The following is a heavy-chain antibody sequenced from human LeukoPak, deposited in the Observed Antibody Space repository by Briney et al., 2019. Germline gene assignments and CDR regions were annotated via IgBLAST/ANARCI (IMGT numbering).Heavy chain of an antibody. Sequence: KSSETLSLTCTVSGGSISSGDHYWSWIRQPPGKGLEWIGHIYYSGSTYYNPSLKSRVTISVDTSKNQFSLKLSSVSAADTAVYYCARRGYCSGGSRYAGLNWFDPWGQGTLVTVSS. V-gene: IGHV4-30-4*01. D-gene: IGHD2-15*01. CDR3: ARRGYCSGGSRYAGLNWFDP. J-gene: IGHJ5*02. CDR1: GGSISSGDHY. CDR2: IYYSGST.